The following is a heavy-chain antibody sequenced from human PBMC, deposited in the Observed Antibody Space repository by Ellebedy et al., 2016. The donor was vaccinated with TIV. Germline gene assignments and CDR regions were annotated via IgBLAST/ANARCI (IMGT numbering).Heavy chain of an antibody. CDR1: GFTFSSYW. CDR3: AREGYYYDSSGYYYVGAFDI. D-gene: IGHD3-22*01. V-gene: IGHV3-74*01. Sequence: GGSLRLXCAASGFTFSSYWMHWVRQAPGKGLVWVSRINSDGSSTSYADSVKGRFTISRDNAKNTLYLQMNSLRAEDTAVYYCAREGYYYDSSGYYYVGAFDIWGQGTMVTVSS. CDR2: INSDGSST. J-gene: IGHJ3*02.